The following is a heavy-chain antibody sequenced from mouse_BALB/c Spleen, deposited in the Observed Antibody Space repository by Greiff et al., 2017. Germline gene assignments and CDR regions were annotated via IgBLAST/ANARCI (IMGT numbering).Heavy chain of an antibody. CDR1: GFTFSSFG. J-gene: IGHJ3*01. V-gene: IGHV5-17*02. CDR3: ASLPYDYDGAWFAY. D-gene: IGHD2-4*01. CDR2: ISSGSSTI. Sequence: EVNLVESGGGLVQPGGSRKLSCAASGFTFSSFGMHWVRQAPEKGLEWVAYISSGSSTIYYADTVKGRFTISRDNPKNTLFLQMTSLRSEDTAMYYCASLPYDYDGAWFAYWGQGTLVTVSA.